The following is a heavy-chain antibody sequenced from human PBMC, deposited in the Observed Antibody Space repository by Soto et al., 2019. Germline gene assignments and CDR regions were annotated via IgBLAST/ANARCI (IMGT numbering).Heavy chain of an antibody. CDR3: ARSIVTHSAMFDH. V-gene: IGHV4-30-2*01. CDR1: GGSVNRGGYS. CDR2: IYRTGHT. J-gene: IGHJ5*02. D-gene: IGHD2-2*01. Sequence: SETLSLTCAVSGGSVNRGGYSWSWIRQTPGKGLEWLAYIYRTGHTIYNPSLNSRATISLDEPNNQFSLHLTSVTAADTAVYYCARSIVTHSAMFDHWGQGLMVTSPQ.